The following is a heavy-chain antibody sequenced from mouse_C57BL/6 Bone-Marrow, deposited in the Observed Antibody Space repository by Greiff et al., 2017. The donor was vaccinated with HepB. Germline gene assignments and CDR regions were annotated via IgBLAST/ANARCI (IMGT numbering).Heavy chain of an antibody. V-gene: IGHV1-85*01. Sequence: VQLQHSGPELVKPGASVKLSCKASGYTFTSYDINWVKQRPGQGLEWIGWIYPRDGSTKYNEKFKGKATLTVDTSSSTAYMELHSLTSEDSAVYFCAREGLIYYYGSSLYYYAMDYWGQGTSVTVSS. D-gene: IGHD1-1*01. CDR2: IYPRDGST. CDR3: AREGLIYYYGSSLYYYAMDY. CDR1: GYTFTSYD. J-gene: IGHJ4*01.